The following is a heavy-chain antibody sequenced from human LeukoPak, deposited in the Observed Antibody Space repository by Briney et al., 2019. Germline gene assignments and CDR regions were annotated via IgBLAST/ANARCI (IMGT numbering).Heavy chain of an antibody. Sequence: GGSLRLSCAASGFTVSSNYMSWVRQAPGKGLEWVSLIYSGGSTYYVDSVKGRFTISRDNSKNTLYLQMNSLRAEDTAVYYCASRDKGYYYGMDVWGQGTTVTVSS. V-gene: IGHV3-66*01. D-gene: IGHD5-24*01. CDR2: IYSGGST. CDR1: GFTVSSNY. J-gene: IGHJ6*02. CDR3: ASRDKGYYYGMDV.